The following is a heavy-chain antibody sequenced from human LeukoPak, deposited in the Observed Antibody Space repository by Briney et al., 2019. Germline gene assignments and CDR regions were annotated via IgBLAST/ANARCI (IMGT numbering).Heavy chain of an antibody. D-gene: IGHD2-2*01. J-gene: IGHJ4*02. CDR2: INPNSGGT. Sequence: ASVTVSCKASGYTLTRYYMHWVRQAPGQGLEWMGWINPNSGGTNYAQKFQGRVTMTRDTSISTAYMELSRPRSDDTAVYYCAREGIVVPAAMGGIDYWGQGTLVTVSS. V-gene: IGHV1-2*02. CDR3: AREGIVVPAAMGGIDY. CDR1: GYTLTRYY.